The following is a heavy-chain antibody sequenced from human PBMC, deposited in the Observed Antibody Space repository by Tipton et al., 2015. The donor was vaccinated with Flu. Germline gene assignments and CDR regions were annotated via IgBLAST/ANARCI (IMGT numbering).Heavy chain of an antibody. CDR1: GFTFSDYY. D-gene: IGHD4-11*01. V-gene: IGHV3-11*04. J-gene: IGHJ4*02. CDR3: VKDSSFYSPNYYFDY. CDR2: ISSSGSTI. Sequence: SLRLSCAASGFTFSDYYMSWIRQAPGKGLEWVSYISSSGSTIYYADSVKGRFTISRDNAKNSLYLQMSSLRAEDTAVYYCVKDSSFYSPNYYFDYWGQGTLVTVSS.